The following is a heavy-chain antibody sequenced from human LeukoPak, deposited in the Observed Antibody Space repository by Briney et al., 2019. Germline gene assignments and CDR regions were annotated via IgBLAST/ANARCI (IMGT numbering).Heavy chain of an antibody. CDR3: ARGGTDSSGWYNYYYYMDV. CDR1: GGSISSHY. CDR2: IYYSGST. Sequence: SETLSLTCTVSGGSISSHYWSWIRQPPGKGLEWIGYIYYSGSTNYNPSLKSRVTISVDTSKNQFSLKLSSVTAADTAVYYCARGGTDSSGWYNYYYYMDVWGKGTTVAVSS. V-gene: IGHV4-59*11. J-gene: IGHJ6*03. D-gene: IGHD6-19*01.